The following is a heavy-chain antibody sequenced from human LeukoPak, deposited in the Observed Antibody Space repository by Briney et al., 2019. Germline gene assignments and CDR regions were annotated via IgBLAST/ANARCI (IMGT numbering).Heavy chain of an antibody. V-gene: IGHV3-73*01. D-gene: IGHD3-10*01. CDR2: IRSKANSYAT. CDR1: GFTFSGSA. J-gene: IGHJ4*02. CDR3: TATPGSYGPGG. Sequence: PGGSLRLSCAASGFTFSGSAMHWVRQASGKGLEWVGRIRSKANSYATAYAASVKGRFTISRDDSKNTAYLQMNSLKTEDTAVYYCTATPGSYGPGGWGQGTLVTVSS.